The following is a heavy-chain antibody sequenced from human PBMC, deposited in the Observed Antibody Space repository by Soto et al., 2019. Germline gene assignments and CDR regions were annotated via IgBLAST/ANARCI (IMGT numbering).Heavy chain of an antibody. V-gene: IGHV1-69*08. J-gene: IGHJ5*02. D-gene: IGHD3-9*01. CDR2: IIPILGIA. CDR1: GGTFSSYT. CDR3: ARDSGYDILTGYLNWFDP. Sequence: QVQLVQSGAEVKKPGSSVKVFCKASGGTFSSYTISWVRQAPGQGLEWMGRIIPILGIANYAQKFQGRVTIPADXXTXTXXMELSRLRSEDTAVYYCARDSGYDILTGYLNWFDPWGQGTLVTVSS.